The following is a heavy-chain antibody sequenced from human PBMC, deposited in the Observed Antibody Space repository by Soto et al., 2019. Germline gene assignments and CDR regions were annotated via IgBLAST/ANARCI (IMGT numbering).Heavy chain of an antibody. V-gene: IGHV1-18*01. Sequence: ASGKGSFKGSGYTFSSYGISLVGQAPGQGIEWRGWISFYNGNTNYAQKLQGRVTMTTDTSTRTAYMELRSLRSDDTAVYYCASGWFGEFVYYFDYWGQGTLVTVSS. CDR3: ASGWFGEFVYYFDY. CDR1: GYTFSSYG. J-gene: IGHJ4*02. D-gene: IGHD3-10*01. CDR2: ISFYNGNT.